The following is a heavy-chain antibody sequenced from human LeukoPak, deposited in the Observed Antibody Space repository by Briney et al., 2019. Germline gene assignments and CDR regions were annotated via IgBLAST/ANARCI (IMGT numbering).Heavy chain of an antibody. Sequence: SVKVSCKASGGTFSSYAISWVRQAPGQGLEWMGGIIPIFGTANYAQKFQGRVTITADESTSTAYMELSSLRSEDTAVYYCASGREDYDILTGYYRDFDYWGQGTLVTVSS. V-gene: IGHV1-69*01. CDR1: GGTFSSYA. J-gene: IGHJ4*02. D-gene: IGHD3-9*01. CDR2: IIPIFGTA. CDR3: ASGREDYDILTGYYRDFDY.